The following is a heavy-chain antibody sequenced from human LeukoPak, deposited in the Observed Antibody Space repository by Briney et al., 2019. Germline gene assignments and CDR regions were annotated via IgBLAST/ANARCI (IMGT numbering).Heavy chain of an antibody. CDR2: IIGNGDST. CDR1: GFTFSSYV. Sequence: GGSLRLSCVASGFTFSSYVMTWVRRPPGKGLEWVSSIIGNGDSTYYADSVKGRFTISRDSSKNTLYLQMNSLRAEDTAIYYCAKGSKGTYDYWGQGTLVTVSS. V-gene: IGHV3-23*01. J-gene: IGHJ4*02. CDR3: AKGSKGTYDY.